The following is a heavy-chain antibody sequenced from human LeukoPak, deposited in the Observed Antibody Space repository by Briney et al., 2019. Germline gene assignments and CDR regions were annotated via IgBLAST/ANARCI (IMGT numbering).Heavy chain of an antibody. Sequence: SETLSLTCALHVGSFSVDFWSSIPHPPGKGLERIGEINHSGSTNYKPSLKSRVTISVDRSKNQFSLKLSSVTAADTAVYYCARGMGGSGSYYNAWGQGTLVTVSS. J-gene: IGHJ5*02. CDR3: ARGMGGSGSYYNA. D-gene: IGHD3-10*01. V-gene: IGHV4-34*01. CDR1: VGSFSVDF. CDR2: INHSGST.